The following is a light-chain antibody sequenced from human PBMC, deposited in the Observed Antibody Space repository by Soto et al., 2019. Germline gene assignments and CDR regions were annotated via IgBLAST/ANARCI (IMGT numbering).Light chain of an antibody. CDR1: QSVSSSY. CDR3: QQYGSSTGFT. CDR2: GAS. V-gene: IGKV3-20*01. J-gene: IGKJ3*01. Sequence: EIVLTQSPGTLSLSPGERATLSCRASQSVSSSYLAWYQQKPGQAPRLLIYGASSRATGLPDRFSGSGSGTDFTLTISRLEPEDFAVYYCQQYGSSTGFTFGPGTKVDIK.